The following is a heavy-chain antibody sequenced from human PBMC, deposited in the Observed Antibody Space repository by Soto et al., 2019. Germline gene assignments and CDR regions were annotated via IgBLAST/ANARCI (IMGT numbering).Heavy chain of an antibody. CDR1: GFTFSSYA. D-gene: IGHD6-6*01. J-gene: IGHJ6*03. V-gene: IGHV3-23*01. CDR3: AKDSSSSYYYYYMDV. CDR2: ISGSGGST. Sequence: GGSLRLSCAASGFTFSSYAMSWVRQAPGKGLEWVSAISGSGGSTYYADSVKGRFTISRDNSKNTLYLQMNSLRAEDTAVYYCAKDSSSSYYYYYMDVWGKGTTVTVSS.